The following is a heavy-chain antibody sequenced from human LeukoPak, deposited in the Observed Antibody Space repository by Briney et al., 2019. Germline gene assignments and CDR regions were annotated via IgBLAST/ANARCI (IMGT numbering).Heavy chain of an antibody. D-gene: IGHD3-3*01. V-gene: IGHV3-11*01. CDR2: ISSSGSTI. Sequence: GGSLRLSCAASGFTFSDYYMSWLHQAPGKGLEWVSYISSSGSTIYYADSVKGRFTISRDNAKNSLYLQMNSLRAEDTAVYYCARSRVWSGYWGNFDYWGQGTLVTVSS. J-gene: IGHJ4*02. CDR3: ARSRVWSGYWGNFDY. CDR1: GFTFSDYY.